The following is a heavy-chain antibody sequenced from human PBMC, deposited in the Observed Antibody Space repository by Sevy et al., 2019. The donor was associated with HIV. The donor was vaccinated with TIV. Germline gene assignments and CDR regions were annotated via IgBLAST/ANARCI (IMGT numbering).Heavy chain of an antibody. CDR3: ATTKDYYDSSGYPFDY. V-gene: IGHV1-24*01. CDR2: FDPEDDET. D-gene: IGHD3-22*01. J-gene: IGHJ4*02. Sequence: ASVKVSCKVSGYTLTELSMHWVRQAPGKGLEWMGTFDPEDDETIYAQTFQGRVTMTEDTSTDPAYMELSSLRSEDTAVYYCATTKDYYDSSGYPFDYWGQGTLVTVSS. CDR1: GYTLTELS.